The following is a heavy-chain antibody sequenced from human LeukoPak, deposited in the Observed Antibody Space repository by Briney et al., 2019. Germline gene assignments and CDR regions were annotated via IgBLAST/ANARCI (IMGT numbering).Heavy chain of an antibody. V-gene: IGHV3-23*01. CDR3: AKGDVSGYYYRN. J-gene: IGHJ4*02. D-gene: IGHD3-22*01. Sequence: GGSLRLSCAVSGFTFSSYAMSWVRQAPGKGLEWVSVISGSGGGTYYADSVKGRFTISRDNSKNTVYLQMNSLRAEDTAVYYCAKGDVSGYYYRNWGQGTLVTVSS. CDR2: ISGSGGGT. CDR1: GFTFSSYA.